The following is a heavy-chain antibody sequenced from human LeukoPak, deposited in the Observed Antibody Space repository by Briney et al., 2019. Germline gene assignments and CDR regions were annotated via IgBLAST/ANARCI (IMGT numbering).Heavy chain of an antibody. CDR2: ISSSGRTI. Sequence: PGGSLRLSCAASGFTFSSYEMNWVRQAPGKGLEWVSYISSSGRTIYYADSVKGRFTISRDNAKNSLYLQMNSLRAEDTAVYYCAREAPDMQSIYYYYYMDVWGKGTTVTISS. CDR1: GFTFSSYE. CDR3: AREAPDMQSIYYYYYMDV. J-gene: IGHJ6*03. V-gene: IGHV3-48*03. D-gene: IGHD3-9*01.